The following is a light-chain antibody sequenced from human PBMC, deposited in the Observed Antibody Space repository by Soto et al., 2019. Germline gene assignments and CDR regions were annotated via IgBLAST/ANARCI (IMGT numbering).Light chain of an antibody. CDR3: QQYGSSRLT. CDR2: GAS. J-gene: IGKJ1*01. Sequence: EIVLTQSPGTLSLSPGERATLSCRASQSVSSSYLAWYQQKPGQAPRLLIYGASSRATGIPDRFSGSGSGTDFTLTISRQEPEDFAVYYCQQYGSSRLTFGQGTKVEIK. V-gene: IGKV3-20*01. CDR1: QSVSSSY.